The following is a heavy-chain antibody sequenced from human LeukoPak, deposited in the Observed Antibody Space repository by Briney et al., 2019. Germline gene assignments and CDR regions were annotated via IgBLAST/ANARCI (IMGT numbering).Heavy chain of an antibody. Sequence: PSETLSLTCTVSGGSISSYFWRWIRQPPGKGLEWNGYMYYSGSTNYNPSLKSRVTISVDTSKNQFSLKLSSVTAADTAVYYCARGRVAVAGTRSYTPPGPYYYYGMDVWGQGTTVTVSS. CDR2: MYYSGST. V-gene: IGHV4-59*12. CDR1: GGSISSYF. CDR3: ARGRVAVAGTRSYTPPGPYYYYGMDV. J-gene: IGHJ6*02. D-gene: IGHD6-19*01.